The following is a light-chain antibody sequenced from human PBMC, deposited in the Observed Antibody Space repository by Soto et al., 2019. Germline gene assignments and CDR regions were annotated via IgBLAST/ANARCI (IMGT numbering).Light chain of an antibody. CDR2: EVS. Sequence: QSALTQPPSASGSPGQSVTISCTGTSSDVGGYKYVSWYQQHPGKAPKLMIYEVSNRPSGVPDRFSGSKSGNTASLTVSGLQAEDEADYYCSSYAGRNNWVFGGGTKVT. CDR1: SSDVGGYKY. J-gene: IGLJ3*02. V-gene: IGLV2-8*01. CDR3: SSYAGRNNWV.